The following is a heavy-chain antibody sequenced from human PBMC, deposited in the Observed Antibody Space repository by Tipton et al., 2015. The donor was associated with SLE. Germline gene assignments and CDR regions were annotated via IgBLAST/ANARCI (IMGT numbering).Heavy chain of an antibody. CDR2: IKRDGSEK. CDR1: GFTFSIYW. CDR3: ARSPVDYWNGYSA. D-gene: IGHD3-3*01. V-gene: IGHV3-7*01. J-gene: IGHJ4*02. Sequence: GSLRLSCAASGFTFSIYWMSWVRQVPGKGLGWVAYIKRDGSEKYYGDSVKGRFTISRDNAKNSLYLQMNSLGAEDTAVYYCARSPVDYWNGYSAWGPGTLVTVSS.